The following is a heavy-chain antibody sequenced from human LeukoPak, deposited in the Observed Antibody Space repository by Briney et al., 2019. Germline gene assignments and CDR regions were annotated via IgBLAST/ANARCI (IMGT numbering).Heavy chain of an antibody. V-gene: IGHV1-2*02. CDR1: GYTFTGYY. CDR2: INPNSGGT. Sequence: AASVKVSCKASGYTFTGYYMHWVRQAPGQGLEWMGWINPNSGGTNYAQKFQGRVTMTRDTSISTAYMELSRLRSDDTAVYYCARDKSYYYYMDVWGKGTTVTVSS. CDR3: ARDKSYYYYMDV. J-gene: IGHJ6*03.